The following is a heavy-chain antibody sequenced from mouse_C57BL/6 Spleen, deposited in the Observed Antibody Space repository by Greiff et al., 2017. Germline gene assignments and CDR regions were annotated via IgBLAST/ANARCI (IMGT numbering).Heavy chain of an antibody. CDR2: IYPGDGDT. Sequence: QVQLQQSGAELVKPGASVKISCKASGYAFSSYWMNWVKQRTGKGLEWIGQIYPGDGDTNYNGKFKGKATLTAVKSSSTAYMQLSSLTSEDSAVYFCARSPEYWGQGTTLTVSS. J-gene: IGHJ2*01. V-gene: IGHV1-80*01. CDR1: GYAFSSYW. CDR3: ARSPEY.